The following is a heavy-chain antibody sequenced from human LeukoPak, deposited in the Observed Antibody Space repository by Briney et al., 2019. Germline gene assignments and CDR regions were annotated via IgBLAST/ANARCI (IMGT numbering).Heavy chain of an antibody. CDR2: IKEDGSER. Sequence: QPGGSLTLSCAASGFTFSNYWMTWVRQVPGKGLEWVAHIKEDGSERYHVNSVKGRFTISRDNAKDSLYLQMNSLRADDTAVYYCARRGALFIGYWGQGTLVTVSS. D-gene: IGHD3-16*02. CDR3: ARRGALFIGY. J-gene: IGHJ4*02. V-gene: IGHV3-7*03. CDR1: GFTFSNYW.